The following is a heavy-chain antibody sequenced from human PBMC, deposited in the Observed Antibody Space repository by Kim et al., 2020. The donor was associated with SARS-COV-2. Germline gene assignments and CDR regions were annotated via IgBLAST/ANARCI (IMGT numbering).Heavy chain of an antibody. V-gene: IGHV3-23*01. J-gene: IGHJ6*02. CDR3: AKMVVMDAYNYYYYYGMDV. CDR2: ISGGGVNK. CDR1: GFTSDTYA. Sequence: GGSLRLSCVASGFTSDTYAMSWVRQAPGKGLEWVSVISGGGVNKFYADSVRGRFTISRDNSKNTLYLQMNSLRDEDTALYYCAKMVVMDAYNYYYYYGMDVWGQGTTVTVSS. D-gene: IGHD3-22*01.